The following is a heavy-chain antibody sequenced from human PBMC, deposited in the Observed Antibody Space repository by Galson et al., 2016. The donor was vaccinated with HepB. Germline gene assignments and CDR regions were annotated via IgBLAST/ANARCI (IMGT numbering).Heavy chain of an antibody. J-gene: IGHJ5*02. CDR1: GASISRTNW. V-gene: IGHV4-4*02. CDR3: ARVNGWFGT. CDR2: IYRSGST. Sequence: SETLSLTCAVSGASISRTNWWGWVRQPPGKGLEWIGEIYRSGSTKYNPSLRSRVTISLDKSRNHFSLNLISVTAADTAVYYCARVNGWFGTWGQGTLVTVSS. D-gene: IGHD2-8*01.